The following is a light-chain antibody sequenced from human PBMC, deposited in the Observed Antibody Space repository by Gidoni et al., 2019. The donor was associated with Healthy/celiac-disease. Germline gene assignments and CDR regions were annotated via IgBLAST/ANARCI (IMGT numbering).Light chain of an antibody. J-gene: IGLJ2*01. Sequence: SYVLTPPPSVSVAPGKTARITCGGNNIGSKSVHWYQQKPGQAPVLVIYYDSDRPSGVPERFSGSNSGNTANLTISRVEAGDEADYYCQVWDSSSDQPVVFGGGTKLTVL. CDR1: NIGSKS. CDR3: QVWDSSSDQPVV. CDR2: YDS. V-gene: IGLV3-21*04.